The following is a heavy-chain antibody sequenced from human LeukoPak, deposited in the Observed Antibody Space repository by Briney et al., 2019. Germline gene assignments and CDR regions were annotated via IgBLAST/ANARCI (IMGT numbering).Heavy chain of an antibody. V-gene: IGHV1-3*01. Sequence: ASVKVSCKASGYTFTSYAMHWVRQAPGQRLEWMGWINAGNGNTKYSQEFQGRVTITRDTSISTAYMELSRLISDDTAVYYCARDPRSGFDYWGQGTLVTVSS. CDR1: GYTFTSYA. CDR2: INAGNGNT. CDR3: ARDPRSGFDY. J-gene: IGHJ4*02.